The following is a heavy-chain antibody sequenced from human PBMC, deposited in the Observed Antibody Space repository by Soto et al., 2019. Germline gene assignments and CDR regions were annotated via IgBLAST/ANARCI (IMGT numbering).Heavy chain of an antibody. CDR1: GGCISSGGYS. J-gene: IGHJ5*02. V-gene: IGHV4-30-2*01. CDR2: IYHSGST. Sequence: SETVSLTCAVSGGCISSGGYSWSWIRQPPGKGLEWIGYIYHSGSTYYNPSLKSRVTISVDRSKNQFSLKLSSVTAADTAVYYCARVPGPWGQGTLVTV. CDR3: ARVPGP.